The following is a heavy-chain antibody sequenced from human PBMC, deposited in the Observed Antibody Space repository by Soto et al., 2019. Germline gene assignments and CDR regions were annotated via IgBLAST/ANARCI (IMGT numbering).Heavy chain of an antibody. CDR1: GYSISSSNW. J-gene: IGHJ4*02. CDR3: ARREIQGPIDY. CDR2: IYYSGTT. Sequence: SETLSLTCAVSGYSISSSNWWGWIRQPPGKGLEWIGYIYYSGTTYYNPSLKSRVSMSVDTSKNQFSLKLTSVTAVDTAVYYCARREIQGPIDYWGQGTLVTSPQ. V-gene: IGHV4-28*01. D-gene: IGHD1-26*01.